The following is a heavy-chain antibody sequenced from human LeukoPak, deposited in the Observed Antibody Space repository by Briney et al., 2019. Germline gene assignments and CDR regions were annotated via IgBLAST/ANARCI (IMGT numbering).Heavy chain of an antibody. CDR3: AKDTDGYCSSTSCSGLDY. J-gene: IGHJ4*02. V-gene: IGHV3-30*02. D-gene: IGHD2-2*01. Sequence: GGSLRLSCAASGFTFSSYGMHWVRQAPGKGLEWVAFIRYDGSNKYYADSVKGRFTISRDNSKNTLYLQMNSLRAEDTAVYYCAKDTDGYCSSTSCSGLDYWGQGTLVTVSS. CDR2: IRYDGSNK. CDR1: GFTFSSYG.